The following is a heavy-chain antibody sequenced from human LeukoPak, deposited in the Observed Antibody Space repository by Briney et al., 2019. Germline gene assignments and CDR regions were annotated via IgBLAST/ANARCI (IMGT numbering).Heavy chain of an antibody. CDR3: ARGEYNWNPQDY. CDR2: IYHSGST. J-gene: IGHJ4*02. V-gene: IGHV4-4*02. D-gene: IGHD1-20*01. Sequence: PSETLSLTCAVSGGSISSSNWWSWVRQPPGKGLEWIGEIYHSGSTYYNPSLKSRVTISVDRSKNQFSLKLSSVTAADTAVYYCARGEYNWNPQDYWGQGTLVTVSS. CDR1: GGSISSSNW.